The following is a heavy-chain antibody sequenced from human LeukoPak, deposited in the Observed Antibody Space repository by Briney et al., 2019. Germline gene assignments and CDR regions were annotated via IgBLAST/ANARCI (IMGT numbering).Heavy chain of an antibody. CDR1: GYTLTEFS. V-gene: IGHV1-24*01. J-gene: IGHJ2*01. CDR2: FDTEDGET. Sequence: ASVKVSCKVSGYTLTEFSMHWVRQAPGKGLEWMGGFDTEDGETIYAQGFQGRVTLTEDTSTDTAYMELSSLRSEGTAVYYCATKYYSDSSSYDHADRRRALGDPLIGANWYFDLWGRGTLVTVSS. D-gene: IGHD3-22*01. CDR3: ATKYYSDSSSYDHADRRRALGDPLIGANWYFDL.